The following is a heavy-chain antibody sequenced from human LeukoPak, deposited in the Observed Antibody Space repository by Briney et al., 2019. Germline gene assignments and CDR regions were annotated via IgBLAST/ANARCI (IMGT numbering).Heavy chain of an antibody. CDR2: ISSSNTYI. D-gene: IGHD6-19*01. CDR3: AKEISAVAGTYPPHY. Sequence: PGGSLRLSCAASGFTFSSYNMNWVRQAPGKGLEWVSSISSSNTYIYCTDSVKGRFTISRDNAKNSLYLQMNSLRAEDTAVYYCAKEISAVAGTYPPHYWGQGTLVTVSS. V-gene: IGHV3-21*04. J-gene: IGHJ4*02. CDR1: GFTFSSYN.